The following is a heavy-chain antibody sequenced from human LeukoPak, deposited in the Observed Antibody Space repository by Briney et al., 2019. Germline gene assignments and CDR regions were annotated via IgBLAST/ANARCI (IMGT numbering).Heavy chain of an antibody. Sequence: PGGSLRLSCATSGFTFNRFGMHWVHQAPGKGLEWVAVIWYDGSNKYYADSVKGRFTISRDNSKNTLYLQMNSLRAEDTAVYYCARDPGGDFLFGYFDYWGQGTLVTVSS. CDR2: IWYDGSNK. J-gene: IGHJ4*02. V-gene: IGHV3-33*01. CDR1: GFTFNRFG. D-gene: IGHD2-21*02. CDR3: ARDPGGDFLFGYFDY.